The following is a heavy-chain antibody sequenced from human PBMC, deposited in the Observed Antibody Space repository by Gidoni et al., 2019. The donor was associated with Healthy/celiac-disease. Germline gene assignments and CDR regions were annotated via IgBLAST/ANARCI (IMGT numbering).Heavy chain of an antibody. CDR3: ARQDLTPGGFDP. J-gene: IGHJ5*02. V-gene: IGHV4-39*01. CDR1: GGSLTSSSYY. D-gene: IGHD2-8*02. Sequence: QLQLQESGPGLVKPSETLSLTCTVSGGSLTSSSYYWGWIRQPPGKGLEWIGSIYYSGSTYYNPSLKSRVTISVDTSKNQFSLKLSSVTAADTAVYYWARQDLTPGGFDPWGQGTLVTVSS. CDR2: IYYSGST.